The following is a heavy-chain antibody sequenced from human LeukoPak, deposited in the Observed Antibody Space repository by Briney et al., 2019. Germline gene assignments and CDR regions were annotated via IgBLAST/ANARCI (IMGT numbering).Heavy chain of an antibody. CDR1: GFTFSTYA. V-gene: IGHV3-64D*09. Sequence: GGSLRLSCSASGFTFSTYAMHWVRQAPGKGLEYVSSVSSNVYSTHYADSVKGRFAISRDNSKNTLYLQMSSLRTEGTAVYYCVKDSKSSGWYVPPNFDYWGQGTLVTVSS. D-gene: IGHD6-19*01. J-gene: IGHJ4*02. CDR2: VSSNVYST. CDR3: VKDSKSSGWYVPPNFDY.